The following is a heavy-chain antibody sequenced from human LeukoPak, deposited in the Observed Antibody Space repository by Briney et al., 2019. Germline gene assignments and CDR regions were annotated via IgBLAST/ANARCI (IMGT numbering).Heavy chain of an antibody. CDR1: GFSFSTYY. CDR3: ARDYNFDY. V-gene: IGHV3-21*01. Sequence: PGGSLRLSCAASGFSFSTYYVNWVRQAPGKGLEWVSCISSSSTYIFYADSVRGRFAISRDNAKNSLYLQMNSLRADDTAVYYCARDYNFDYWGQGTLVTVSS. J-gene: IGHJ4*02. CDR2: ISSSSTYI.